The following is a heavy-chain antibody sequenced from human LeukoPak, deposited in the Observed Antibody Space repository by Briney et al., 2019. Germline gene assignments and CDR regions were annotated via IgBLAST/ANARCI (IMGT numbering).Heavy chain of an antibody. D-gene: IGHD1-1*01. V-gene: IGHV4-4*02. CDR3: ATRDETRTRMFPPDS. CDR1: GVSVSSNNW. Sequence: SETLSLTCAVYGVSVSSNNWWTWVRQPPGKGLEWIGEIHYSGDIKYTPSLETRISLSMDTSRNRLSLTLNSVTVADTAVYYCATRDETRTRMFPPDSWGQGTRVTVSS. J-gene: IGHJ4*02. CDR2: IHYSGDI.